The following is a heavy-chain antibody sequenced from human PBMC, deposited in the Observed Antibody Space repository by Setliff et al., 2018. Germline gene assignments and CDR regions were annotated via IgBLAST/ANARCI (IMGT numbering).Heavy chain of an antibody. Sequence: GESLKISCAASGFTFINYAMIWVRQAPGKGLEWVSRINGDATIAHYADSVKGRFTISRDNARNALYLQMVSLRGEDTGVYFCAALDWGENFYNVDVWGKGTTVTVSS. J-gene: IGHJ6*03. CDR1: GFTFINYA. CDR3: AALDWGENFYNVDV. CDR2: INGDATIA. D-gene: IGHD7-27*01. V-gene: IGHV3-74*01.